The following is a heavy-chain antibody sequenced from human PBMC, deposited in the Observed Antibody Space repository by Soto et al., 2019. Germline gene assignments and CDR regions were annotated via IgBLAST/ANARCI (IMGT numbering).Heavy chain of an antibody. D-gene: IGHD2-15*01. V-gene: IGHV3-21*01. CDR2: IRGFSPYT. J-gene: IGHJ6*02. CDR3: ARDRGYDAHDYYYNAMDV. CDR1: GFTFRTYA. Sequence: GGSLRLSCISSGFTFRTYAMNWVRQAPGKGLEWVSGIRGFSPYTFYAESVKGRFTISRDNAKNSLYLQMNSLRAEDTAVYYCARDRGYDAHDYYYNAMDVWGQGTTVTVSS.